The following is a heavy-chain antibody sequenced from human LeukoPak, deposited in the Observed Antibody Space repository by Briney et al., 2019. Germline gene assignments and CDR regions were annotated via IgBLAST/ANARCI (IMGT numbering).Heavy chain of an antibody. Sequence: SETLSLTCAVYGGSFSGYYWSWIRQPPGKGLEWIGEINHSGSTNYNPSLKSRVTISVDTSKNQFSLKLSSVTAADTAVYYCARVPPYYYYGMDVWGQGTTVTVSS. J-gene: IGHJ6*02. V-gene: IGHV4-34*01. CDR1: GGSFSGYY. CDR2: INHSGST. CDR3: ARVPPYYYYGMDV.